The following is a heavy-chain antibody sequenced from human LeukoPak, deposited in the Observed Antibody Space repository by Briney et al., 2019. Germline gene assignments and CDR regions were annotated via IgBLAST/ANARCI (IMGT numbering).Heavy chain of an antibody. CDR2: IIPIFGTA. CDR1: GGTFSSYA. J-gene: IGHJ5*02. Sequence: SVKVSRKASGGTFSSYAISWVRQAPGQGLEWMGGIIPIFGTANYAQKFQGRVTITTDESTSTAYMELSSLRSEDTAVYYCARAWYNWNYGRSDWFDPWGQGTLVTVSS. V-gene: IGHV1-69*05. CDR3: ARAWYNWNYGRSDWFDP. D-gene: IGHD1-7*01.